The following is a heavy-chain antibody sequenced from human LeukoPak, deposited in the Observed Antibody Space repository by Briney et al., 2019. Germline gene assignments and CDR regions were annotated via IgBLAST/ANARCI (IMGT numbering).Heavy chain of an antibody. V-gene: IGHV3-48*01. CDR1: GFTFSTYA. J-gene: IGHJ4*02. CDR2: LSSSSSVI. CDR3: ARDYDYWIDY. Sequence: PGGSLRLSCAASGFTFSTYAMDWVRQAPGKGLEWVSYLSSSSSVIYHADSVKGRFTISRDNAKISLYLQMNSLRVEDTALYYCARDYDYWIDYWGQGILVTVSS. D-gene: IGHD3-3*01.